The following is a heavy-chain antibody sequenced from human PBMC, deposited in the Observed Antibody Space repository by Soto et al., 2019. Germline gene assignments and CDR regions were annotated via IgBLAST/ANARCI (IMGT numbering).Heavy chain of an antibody. CDR1: GFTFSSYG. V-gene: IGHV3-33*01. CDR3: ARSSAVRAAAGKWWFDP. Sequence: PGGSLRLSCAASGFTFSSYGMHWVRQAPGKGLEWVAVIWYDGSNKYYADTVKGRFTISKDNSKNKLYQQMNNLRSEDTAVYYCARSSAVRAAAGKWWFDPWGQGTLVTVSS. CDR2: IWYDGSNK. D-gene: IGHD6-13*01. J-gene: IGHJ5*02.